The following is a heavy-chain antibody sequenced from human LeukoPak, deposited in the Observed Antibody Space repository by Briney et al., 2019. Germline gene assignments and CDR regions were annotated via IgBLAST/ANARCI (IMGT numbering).Heavy chain of an antibody. CDR2: IKQDGSEK. J-gene: IGHJ5*02. CDR1: GFTFSSYW. V-gene: IGHV3-7*01. D-gene: IGHD3-3*02. CDR3: ARVFISKIQRPGWFDP. Sequence: GGSLRLSCAASGFTFSSYWMSWVRQAPGKGLEWVANIKQDGSEKYYVDSVKGRFTISRDNAKNSLYLQMNSLRAEDTAVYYCARVFISKIQRPGWFDPWGQGTLVTVSS.